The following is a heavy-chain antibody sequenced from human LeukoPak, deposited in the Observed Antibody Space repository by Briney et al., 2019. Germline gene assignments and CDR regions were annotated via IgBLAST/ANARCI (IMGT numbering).Heavy chain of an antibody. CDR1: GFTFSNYA. CDR2: ISASGGHT. J-gene: IGHJ4*02. CDR3: AKDRVGSCSTTICPIDY. Sequence: GGSLRLSCAASGFTFSNYAMSWVRQPPGKGLEWVSAISASGGHTYYADSVKGRFTISRDSSKNTLYLQMNSLRADDTALYYCAKDRVGSCSTTICPIDYWGQRTLVTVSS. D-gene: IGHD2-2*01. V-gene: IGHV3-23*01.